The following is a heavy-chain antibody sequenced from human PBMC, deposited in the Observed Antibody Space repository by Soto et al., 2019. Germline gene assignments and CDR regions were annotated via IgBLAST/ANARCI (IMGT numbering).Heavy chain of an antibody. CDR3: AKSDCSGGSCWDYFDY. V-gene: IGHV4-34*01. CDR1: GGSFSGYY. D-gene: IGHD2-15*01. CDR2: INHSGST. Sequence: SETLSLTCAVYGGSFSGYYWSWIRQPPGKGLEWIGEINHSGSTNYNPSLKSRVTISVDTSKNQFSLKLSSVTAADTAVYYCAKSDCSGGSCWDYFDYWGQGTLVTVYS. J-gene: IGHJ4*02.